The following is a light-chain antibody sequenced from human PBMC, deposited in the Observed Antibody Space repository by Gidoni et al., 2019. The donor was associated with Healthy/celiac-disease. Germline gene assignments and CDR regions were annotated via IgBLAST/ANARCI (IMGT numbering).Light chain of an antibody. CDR2: GKN. V-gene: IGLV3-19*01. J-gene: IGLJ3*02. CDR3: NSRDSSGNHQV. CDR1: SLRSYY. Sequence: SELTQDPAVSVALGQTVRITCQGDSLRSYYASWYQQKPGQAPVLVIYGKNNRPSGIPDRFSGSSSGNTASLTITGAQAEDEADYYCNSRDSSGNHQVFGGGTKLTVL.